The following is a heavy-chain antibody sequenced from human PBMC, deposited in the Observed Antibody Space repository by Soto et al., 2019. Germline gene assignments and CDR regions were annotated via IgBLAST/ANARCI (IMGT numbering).Heavy chain of an antibody. Sequence: SETLSLTCTVSGGSISSGGYYWSWIRQHPGKGLERIGYIYYSGSTYYNPSLKSRVTISVDTSKNQFSLKLSSVTAADTAVYYCARSSITIGFPFDPWGQGTLVTVSS. D-gene: IGHD3-16*01. CDR2: IYYSGST. CDR1: GGSISSGGYY. J-gene: IGHJ5*02. V-gene: IGHV4-31*03. CDR3: ARSSITIGFPFDP.